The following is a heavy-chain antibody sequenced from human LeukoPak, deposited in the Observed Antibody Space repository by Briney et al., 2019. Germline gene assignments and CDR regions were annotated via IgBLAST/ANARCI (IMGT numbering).Heavy chain of an antibody. CDR3: ARNFPYYDFWSGYYHYYGMDV. J-gene: IGHJ6*02. CDR1: GGSISSYY. D-gene: IGHD3-3*01. V-gene: IGHV4-59*08. Sequence: SETLSLTCTVSGGSISSYYWSWIRQPPGKRLECIGYIYYSGSTNYNPSLKSRVTISVDTSKNQFSLKLSSVTAADTPVYYCARNFPYYDFWSGYYHYYGMDVWGQGTTVPVSS. CDR2: IYYSGST.